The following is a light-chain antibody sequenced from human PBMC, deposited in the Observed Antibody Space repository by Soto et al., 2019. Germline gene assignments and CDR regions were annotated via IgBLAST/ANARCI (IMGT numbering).Light chain of an antibody. J-gene: IGKJ5*01. V-gene: IGKV1-12*01. CDR3: QQANSFPMT. CDR1: QGISSW. Sequence: DIQMTQSPSSVSASVGDRVTITCRARQGISSWLAWYQQKPGKAPKLLIYAASRLQRGVPSRFSGRGCGTDFTSTISSLQPEDFVTYYCQQANSFPMTFGQGTRLEIK. CDR2: AAS.